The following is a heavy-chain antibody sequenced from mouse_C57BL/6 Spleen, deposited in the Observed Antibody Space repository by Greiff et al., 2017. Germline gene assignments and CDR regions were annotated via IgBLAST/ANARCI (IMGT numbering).Heavy chain of an antibody. CDR1: GYTFTSYW. CDR2: IDPSDSET. D-gene: IGHD1-1*01. V-gene: IGHV1-52*01. Sequence: QVQLQQPGAELVRPGSSVKLSCKASGYTFTSYWMHWVKQRPIQGLEWIGNIDPSDSETHYNQKFKDKATLTVDKSSSTAYMQLSSLTSEDSAVYYCARGHYGSSPFDYWGKGTTLTVSS. CDR3: ARGHYGSSPFDY. J-gene: IGHJ2*01.